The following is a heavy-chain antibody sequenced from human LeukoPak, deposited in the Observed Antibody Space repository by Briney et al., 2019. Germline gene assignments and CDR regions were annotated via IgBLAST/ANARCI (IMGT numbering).Heavy chain of an antibody. J-gene: IGHJ3*02. Sequence: PGGSLRLSCAASGFAFGTYSMNWVRQAPGKGLEWVSSVSTAGSFIYYADSVKDRFTISRDNAQNSLFLQMRSLRADDTAVYYCARDVSYDSSGDAFDIWGQGTMVTVSS. CDR3: ARDVSYDSSGDAFDI. CDR2: VSTAGSFI. D-gene: IGHD3-22*01. CDR1: GFAFGTYS. V-gene: IGHV3-21*01.